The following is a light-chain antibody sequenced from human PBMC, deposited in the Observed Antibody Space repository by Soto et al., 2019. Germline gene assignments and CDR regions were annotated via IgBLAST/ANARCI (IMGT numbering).Light chain of an antibody. J-gene: IGKJ5*01. Sequence: IQMTQSPSCLSASVGARVTIPCRASQSIKTYLNWYQQKTGNAPRLLIYDASCLQSGVPSTFSGSGAGTDFTLTISSLQPEDFATYYCQRCYTTPRTFGQGTRLEI. CDR1: QSIKTY. V-gene: IGKV1-39*01. CDR2: DAS. CDR3: QRCYTTPRT.